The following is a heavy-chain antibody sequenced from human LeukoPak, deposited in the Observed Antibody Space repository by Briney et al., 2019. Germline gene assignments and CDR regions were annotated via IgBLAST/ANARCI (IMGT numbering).Heavy chain of an antibody. D-gene: IGHD3-22*01. CDR2: ISSSSSYI. CDR3: AKDLYYYDSSGYYDFDY. CDR1: GFTFSSYS. V-gene: IGHV3-21*04. Sequence: GGSLRLSCAASGFTFSSYSMNWVRQASGKGLEWVSSISSSSSYIYYADSVKGRFTISRDNAKNSLYLQMNSLRAEDTAVYYCAKDLYYYDSSGYYDFDYWGQGTLVTVSS. J-gene: IGHJ4*02.